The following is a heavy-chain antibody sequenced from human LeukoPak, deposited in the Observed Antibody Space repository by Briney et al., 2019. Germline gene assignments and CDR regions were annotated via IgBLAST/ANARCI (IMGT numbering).Heavy chain of an antibody. CDR3: ARDQGVVKQDY. D-gene: IGHD3-3*01. Sequence: GGSLRLSCAASGFPFSSYGIHWVRQAPGKGLEWVAVIASDVSHKYYADSVKGRFTISRDNSKNTLYLQMNSLRAEDTAVYYCARDQGVVKQDYWGQGTLVTVSS. CDR2: IASDVSHK. CDR1: GFPFSSYG. V-gene: IGHV3-30*03. J-gene: IGHJ4*02.